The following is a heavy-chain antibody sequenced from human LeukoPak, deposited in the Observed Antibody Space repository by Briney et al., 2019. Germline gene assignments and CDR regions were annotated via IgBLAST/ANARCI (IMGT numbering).Heavy chain of an antibody. Sequence: GRSLRLSCAASGFTLDDYAMHWVRQAPGKGLEWVSGISWSSGGIGYADSVKGRFTISRDNAKNSLYLQMNSLKAEDTALYYCAKAPTARAHYYYMDVWGKGTTVTVSS. V-gene: IGHV3-9*01. J-gene: IGHJ6*03. D-gene: IGHD5-18*01. CDR2: ISWSSGGI. CDR1: GFTLDDYA. CDR3: AKAPTARAHYYYMDV.